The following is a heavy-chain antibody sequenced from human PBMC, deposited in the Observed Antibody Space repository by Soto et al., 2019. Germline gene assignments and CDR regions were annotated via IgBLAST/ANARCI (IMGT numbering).Heavy chain of an antibody. V-gene: IGHV6-1*01. Sequence: LSLTCAISGDSVSTNGVAWNWIRQSPSRGLEWLGRTYYRSKWYNDYALPLKSRMTINPDTSKNQFSLQLNSVTPEDTAVYYCARGKNSAFDYWGQGTPVTVSS. CDR2: TYYRSKWYN. D-gene: IGHD5-18*01. CDR3: ARGKNSAFDY. J-gene: IGHJ4*02. CDR1: GDSVSTNGVA.